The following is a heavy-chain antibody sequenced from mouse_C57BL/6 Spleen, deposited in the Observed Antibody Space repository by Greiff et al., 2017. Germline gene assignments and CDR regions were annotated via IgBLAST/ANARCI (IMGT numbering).Heavy chain of an antibody. CDR3: ANLDNSGHDAIDS. CDR1: GYTFTGYW. CDR2: LLPGSGST. D-gene: IGHD3-2*02. Sequence: QVQLQQSGAALLKPGASVKLSCKATGYTFTGYWIPWVKQRPGHGLEWIGVLLPGSGSTNYNEKFKGKATLTADTSSNTAYMQLSSLTTEDSAIYCAANLDNSGHDAIDSWGQGTSVTVSS. J-gene: IGHJ4*01. V-gene: IGHV1-9*01.